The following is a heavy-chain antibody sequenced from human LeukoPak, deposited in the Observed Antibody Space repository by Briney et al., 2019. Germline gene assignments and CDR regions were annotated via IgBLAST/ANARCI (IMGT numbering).Heavy chain of an antibody. V-gene: IGHV3-48*01. D-gene: IGHD3-3*01. CDR1: GFTFSTYS. CDR2: ISSSTI. Sequence: GGSLRLSCAASGFTFSTYSMNWVRQAPGKGLEWVSYISSSTIFYADSVKGRFTISRDNAKNSLYLQMNRLRAEDTAVYYCARAGRFLEWSTLPTDYWGQGTLVTVSS. CDR3: ARAGRFLEWSTLPTDY. J-gene: IGHJ4*02.